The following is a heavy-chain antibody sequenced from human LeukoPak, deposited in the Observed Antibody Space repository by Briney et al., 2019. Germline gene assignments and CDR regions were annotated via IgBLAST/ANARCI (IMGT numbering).Heavy chain of an antibody. J-gene: IGHJ4*02. CDR3: ARGNYYDSSGYRSFDY. V-gene: IGHV1-2*06. Sequence: GASVKVSCKASGYTFTGYCMHWVRQAPGQGLEWMGRINPNSGGTNYAQKFQGRVTMTRDTSISTAYMELSRLRSDDTAVYYCARGNYYDSSGYRSFDYWGQGTLVTVSS. CDR1: GYTFTGYC. CDR2: INPNSGGT. D-gene: IGHD3-22*01.